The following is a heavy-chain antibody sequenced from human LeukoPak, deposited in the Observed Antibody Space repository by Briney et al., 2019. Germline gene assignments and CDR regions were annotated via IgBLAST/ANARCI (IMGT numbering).Heavy chain of an antibody. D-gene: IGHD3-22*01. CDR1: GYTFTSYA. J-gene: IGHJ4*02. CDR2: INTNTGNP. CDR3: ARGVRRYYDSSGYPTGWSDY. V-gene: IGHV7-4-1*02. Sequence: GASVKVSCKASGYTFTSYAMNWVRQAPGQGLEWMGWINTNTGNPTYAQGFTGRFVFSLDTSVGTAYLQISSLKAEDTAVYYCARGVRRYYDSSGYPTGWSDYWGQGTLVTVSS.